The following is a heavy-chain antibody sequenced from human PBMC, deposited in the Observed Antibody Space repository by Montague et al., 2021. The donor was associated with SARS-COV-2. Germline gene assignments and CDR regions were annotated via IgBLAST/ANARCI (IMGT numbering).Heavy chain of an antibody. CDR2: INQSGSI. J-gene: IGHJ3*02. V-gene: IGHV4-34*01. Sequence: ETLSLTCAVYGGSFSGYYWSWIRQPPGKGLEWIGEINQSGSINYNPSLKSRVTISVDTSKNQFSLKLSSVTAADTAVYYCARVPDYYDSSGYYFDAFDIWGQGTMVTVSS. CDR3: ARVPDYYDSSGYYFDAFDI. CDR1: GGSFSGYY. D-gene: IGHD3-22*01.